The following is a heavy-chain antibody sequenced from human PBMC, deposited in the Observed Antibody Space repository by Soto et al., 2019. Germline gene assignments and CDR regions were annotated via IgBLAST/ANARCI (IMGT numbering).Heavy chain of an antibody. CDR1: GFTFSSYG. CDR2: ISYDGSNK. D-gene: IGHD3-9*01. J-gene: IGHJ4*02. Sequence: PGGSLRLSCAASGFTFSSYGMHWVRQAPGKGLEWVAVISYDGSNKYYADSVKGRFTISRDNSKNTLYLQMNSLRAEDTAVYYCAKDIVTYYDILTGYTIDYWSQGTLVTVSS. CDR3: AKDIVTYYDILTGYTIDY. V-gene: IGHV3-30*18.